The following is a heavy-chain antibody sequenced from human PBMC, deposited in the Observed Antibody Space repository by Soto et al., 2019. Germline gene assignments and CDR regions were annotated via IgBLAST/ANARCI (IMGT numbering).Heavy chain of an antibody. J-gene: IGHJ4*02. CDR3: ARVGGGSYPIDY. V-gene: IGHV4-34*01. D-gene: IGHD1-26*01. CDR1: GGSFSGYY. Sequence: PSETLSLTCAVYGGSFSGYYWSWIRQPPGKGLEWIGEINHSGSTNYNPSLKSRVTMSVDTSKNQFSLKLSSVTAADTAAYYCARVGGGSYPIDYWGQGTLVTVSS. CDR2: INHSGST.